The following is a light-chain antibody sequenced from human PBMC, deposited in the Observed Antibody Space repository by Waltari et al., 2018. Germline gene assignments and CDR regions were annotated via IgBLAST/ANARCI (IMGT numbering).Light chain of an antibody. J-gene: IGLJ3*02. V-gene: IGLV1-36*01. CDR1: NSNIGNNA. CDR2: YAN. CDR3: EAWDDTLNGVV. Sequence: QSVLTQPPSVSEAPRQWVTISCSGSNSNIGNNAVNWYQKLPGKPPKLLIYYANLLSPGEPDRLSCSKSDTSASQAISGLQSEDEADYYCEAWDDTLNGVVFGGGTKLTV.